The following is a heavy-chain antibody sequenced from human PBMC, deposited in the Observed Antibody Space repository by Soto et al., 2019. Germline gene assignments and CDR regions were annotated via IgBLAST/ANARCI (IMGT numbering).Heavy chain of an antibody. V-gene: IGHV4-34*01. CDR1: GGSFSGYY. D-gene: IGHD6-19*01. Sequence: TSETLSLTCAVYGGSFSGYYWSWIRQPPGKGLEWIGDINHSGSTNYNPSLKSRVTISLDTSKNQFSLKLRSVTAADTAVYYCARESRRGIVVAGNFDYWGQGTLVTVSS. CDR2: INHSGST. J-gene: IGHJ4*02. CDR3: ARESRRGIVVAGNFDY.